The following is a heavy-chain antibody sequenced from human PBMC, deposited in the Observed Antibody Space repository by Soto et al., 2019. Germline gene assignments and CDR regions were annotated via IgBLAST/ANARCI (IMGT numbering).Heavy chain of an antibody. J-gene: IGHJ4*02. CDR1: GGTFSSYA. D-gene: IGHD2-2*01. CDR3: ARCSTSCYYFDY. V-gene: IGHV1-69*13. CDR2: IIPIFGTA. Sequence: ASVKVSCKASGGTFSSYAISWVRQAPGQGLEWMGGIIPIFGTANYAQKFQGRVTITADESTSTAYMELSSLRSEDTAVYYCARCSTSCYYFDYWGQGTLVTVSS.